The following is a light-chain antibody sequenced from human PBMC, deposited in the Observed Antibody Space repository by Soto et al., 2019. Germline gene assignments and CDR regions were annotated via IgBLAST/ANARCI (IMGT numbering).Light chain of an antibody. Sequence: DIQMTQSPSSLSASVGDRVTITCRASRSISNYLNWYQQKSGKAPRLLIYAASSLQPGVPSSFSGTETGTAFTLTITSLQPEDSATYYCQQSYSVPRFGQGTRVDLK. J-gene: IGKJ1*01. CDR1: RSISNY. CDR3: QQSYSVPR. CDR2: AAS. V-gene: IGKV1-39*01.